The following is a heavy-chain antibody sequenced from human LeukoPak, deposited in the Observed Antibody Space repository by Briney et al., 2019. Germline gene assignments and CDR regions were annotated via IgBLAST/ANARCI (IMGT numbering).Heavy chain of an antibody. J-gene: IGHJ6*03. CDR3: ARDSERSGYISLYYYYYMDV. CDR1: GFTFSSYW. Sequence: GGSLRLSCAASGFTFSSYWMHWVRQAPGKGLVWVSRINTDGRSTSYADSVKGRFTISRDNAKNTLYLQMNSLRAEDTAVYYCARDSERSGYISLYYYYYMDVWGKGTTVTVSS. V-gene: IGHV3-74*01. CDR2: INTDGRST. D-gene: IGHD3-3*01.